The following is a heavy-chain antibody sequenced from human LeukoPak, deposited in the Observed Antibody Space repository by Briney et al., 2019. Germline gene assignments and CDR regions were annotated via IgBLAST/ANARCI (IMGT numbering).Heavy chain of an antibody. CDR1: GFTFSTYE. V-gene: IGHV3-48*03. Sequence: GGSLRISCATSGFTFSTYEFNWVRQAPGKGLEWVSYISSSGSMIYYADSVRGRFTVSRDDAKNSLYLQMNSLRAEDTAVYYCARDLYYYGSGNYVPGLPDYWGQGTLVTVSS. D-gene: IGHD3-10*01. CDR2: ISSSGSMI. CDR3: ARDLYYYGSGNYVPGLPDY. J-gene: IGHJ4*02.